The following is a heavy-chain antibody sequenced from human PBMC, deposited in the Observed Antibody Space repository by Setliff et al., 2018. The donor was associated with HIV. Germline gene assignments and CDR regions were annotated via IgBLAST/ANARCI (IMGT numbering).Heavy chain of an antibody. CDR2: INGDSTFI. CDR3: ARGYCNSSNCYAIDY. CDR1: GFTFTFSTYT. J-gene: IGHJ4*02. V-gene: IGHV3-21*01. D-gene: IGHD2-2*01. Sequence: GGSLRLSCAASGFTFTFSTYTMNWVRQAPGKGLEWVSSINGDSTFIYYADSVKGRFTISRDNAKNSLYLQMNSLRAEDTAVYYCARGYCNSSNCYAIDYWGQGTLVTVSS.